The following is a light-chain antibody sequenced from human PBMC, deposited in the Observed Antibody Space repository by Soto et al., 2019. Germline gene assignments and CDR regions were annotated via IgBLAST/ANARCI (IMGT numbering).Light chain of an antibody. CDR2: GAS. V-gene: IGKV3-20*01. J-gene: IGKJ1*01. CDR1: QNVDTKY. CDR3: QQYGSLSWT. Sequence: EIVMTQSPATLSLSPGESATLSCRASQNVDTKYLAWYQQKPGQAPRIIIFGASGRATGIPDRFSGSGSGTDFTLTISRLEPEDFAVYYCQQYGSLSWTFGQGTKVDI.